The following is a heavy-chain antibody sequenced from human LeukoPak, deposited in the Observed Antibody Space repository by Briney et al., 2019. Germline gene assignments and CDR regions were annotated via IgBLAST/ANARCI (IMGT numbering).Heavy chain of an antibody. V-gene: IGHV4-34*01. D-gene: IGHD5-18*01. CDR2: INHSGST. CDR3: ARGAEYSYGYSNFDY. J-gene: IGHJ4*02. Sequence: SETLSLTCAVYGGSFSGYYWSWIRQPPGKGLEWIGEINHSGSTNYNPSLKSRVTISVDTSKNQFSLKLSSVTAADTAVYYCARGAEYSYGYSNFDYWGQGTLVTVSS. CDR1: GGSFSGYY.